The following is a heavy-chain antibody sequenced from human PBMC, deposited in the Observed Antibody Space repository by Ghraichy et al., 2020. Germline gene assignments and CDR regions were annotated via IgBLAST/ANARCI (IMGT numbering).Heavy chain of an antibody. J-gene: IGHJ4*02. CDR1: GDSVSSNSAT. V-gene: IGHV6-1*01. D-gene: IGHD3-10*01. CDR3: ARQYIYGFDY. Sequence: SQTLSLNCAISGDSVSSNSATWDWIRQSPSRGLEWLGRTFYRSKWYSEYAVSVKSRITINPDTSKNQFSLQLNSVTPEDTALYYCARQYIYGFDYWGQGTLVTVSS. CDR2: TFYRSKWYS.